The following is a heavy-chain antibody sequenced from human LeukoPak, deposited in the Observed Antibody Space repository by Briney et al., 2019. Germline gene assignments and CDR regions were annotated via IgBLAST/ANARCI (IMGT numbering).Heavy chain of an antibody. J-gene: IGHJ6*03. CDR1: GGSISSYY. D-gene: IGHD6-13*01. V-gene: IGHV4-4*07. Sequence: SETLSLTCTVSGGSISSYYWSWIRQPPGKGLEWIGCINTSGNTNYNPSLKSRVTMSVDTSKNQFSLKLTSVTAADTAVYYCARTTEAHSWRTRYYDYYMDVWGKGTTVTISS. CDR3: ARTTEAHSWRTRYYDYYMDV. CDR2: INTSGNT.